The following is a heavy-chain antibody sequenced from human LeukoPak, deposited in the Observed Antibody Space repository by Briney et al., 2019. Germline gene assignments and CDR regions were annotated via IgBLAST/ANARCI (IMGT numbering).Heavy chain of an antibody. D-gene: IGHD4-17*01. J-gene: IGHJ2*01. V-gene: IGHV4-34*01. CDR3: ARGGGDYWYLDL. CDR1: GGSFSGYY. Sequence: SETLSLTCAVYGGSFSGYYWSWIRQPPGKGLEWIGEINHSGSTNYNPSLKSRVTISVDTSKNQFSLKLNSVTAADTAVYYCARGGGDYWYLDLWGRGTLLTVSS. CDR2: INHSGST.